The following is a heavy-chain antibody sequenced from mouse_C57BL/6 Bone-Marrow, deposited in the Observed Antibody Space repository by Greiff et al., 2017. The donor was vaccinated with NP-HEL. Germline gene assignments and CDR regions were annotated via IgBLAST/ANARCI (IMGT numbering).Heavy chain of an antibody. CDR1: GYTFTSYW. CDR2: IDPSDSYT. D-gene: IGHD1-1*01. CDR3: AREDYGSSSYYAMDY. V-gene: IGHV1-69*01. Sequence: QVQLQQPVAELVMPGASVKLSCKASGYTFTSYWMHWLKPRPGQGLAWIGEIDPSDSYTNYNQKFKGKSTLTVDKSSSTAYMQLSSLTSEDSAVYYCAREDYGSSSYYAMDYWGQGTSVTVSS. J-gene: IGHJ4*01.